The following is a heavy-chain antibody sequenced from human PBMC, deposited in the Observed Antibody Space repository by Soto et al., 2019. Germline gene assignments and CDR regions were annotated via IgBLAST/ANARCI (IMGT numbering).Heavy chain of an antibody. Sequence: PSETLSLTCAVSGDSVTSSNWWSWVRQPPGKGLEWIGEIYHSESTNYNPSLKSRVTMSIDKSKTQFSLKLTSVTAADTAVYFCARYDFGIFDYWGQGTLVTVYS. V-gene: IGHV4-4*02. J-gene: IGHJ4*02. CDR2: IYHSEST. CDR3: ARYDFGIFDY. CDR1: GDSVTSSNW. D-gene: IGHD4-17*01.